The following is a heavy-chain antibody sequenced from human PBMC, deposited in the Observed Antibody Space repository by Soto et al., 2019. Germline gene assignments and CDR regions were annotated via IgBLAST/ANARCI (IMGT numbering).Heavy chain of an antibody. CDR1: GVTLSSYG. V-gene: IGHV3-30*18. J-gene: IGHJ6*02. Sequence: GGSLRLSCAASGVTLSSYGMHWVRQAPGMGLEWVAVISFDGSNEYYADSVKGRFTISRDNSKNTLYLQMNSLSAEDTAVYYCAKESGSYGYYYGMDVWGQGTTVTVSS. D-gene: IGHD1-26*01. CDR2: ISFDGSNE. CDR3: AKESGSYGYYYGMDV.